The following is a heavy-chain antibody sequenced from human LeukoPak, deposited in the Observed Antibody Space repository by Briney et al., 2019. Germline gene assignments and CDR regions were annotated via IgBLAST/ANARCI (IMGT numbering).Heavy chain of an antibody. CDR1: GFTVSSNY. V-gene: IGHV3-53*01. J-gene: IGHJ4*02. CDR2: IYSGGST. Sequence: PGGSLRLSCAASGFTVSSNYMSWVRQAPGKGLEWVSVIYSGGSTYYADSVKGRFTISRDNSKNTLYLQMNSLRAEDTAVYYCARVVSGYDYYGYFDYWGQGTLVTVSS. CDR3: ARVVSGYDYYGYFDY. D-gene: IGHD5-12*01.